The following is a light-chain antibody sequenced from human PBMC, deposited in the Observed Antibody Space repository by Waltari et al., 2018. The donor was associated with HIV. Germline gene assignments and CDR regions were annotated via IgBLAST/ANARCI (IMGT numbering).Light chain of an antibody. Sequence: EIVLTQSPATLYLSPGERATLSCKASQTLTSTSLAWYQQRPGQAPRLLIYGASSRVTGIPDRFSGSGSGTDFSLNITRLQPEDFAMYYYQQYGRSPTAFGGGTKVQMK. J-gene: IGKJ4*01. CDR3: QQYGRSPTA. CDR1: QTLTSTS. V-gene: IGKV3-20*01. CDR2: GAS.